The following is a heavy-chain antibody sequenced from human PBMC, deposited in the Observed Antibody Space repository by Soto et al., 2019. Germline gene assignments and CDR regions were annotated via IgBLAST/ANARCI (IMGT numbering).Heavy chain of an antibody. CDR1: GFTFSSYS. J-gene: IGHJ4*02. Sequence: AGSLRLSCAASGFTFSSYSMNWVRQAPGKGLEWVSSISSSSSYIYYADSVKGRFTISRDNAKNSLYLQMNSLRAEDTAVYYCARDSPFVGELLGYWGQGTLVTVSS. V-gene: IGHV3-21*01. CDR2: ISSSSSYI. D-gene: IGHD1-26*01. CDR3: ARDSPFVGELLGY.